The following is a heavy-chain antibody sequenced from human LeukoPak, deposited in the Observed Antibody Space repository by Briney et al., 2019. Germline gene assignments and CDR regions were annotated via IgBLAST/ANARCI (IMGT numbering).Heavy chain of an antibody. J-gene: IGHJ4*02. V-gene: IGHV1-18*01. CDR2: ISAYNGNT. CDR3: ARDRGLTVVGPAARYFDY. Sequence: ETSVKVYCKASGYTFTRYGISWVRQAPGQGLERMGWISAYNGNTNCAQKLQGRVTMTTDTSTSTAYMDLRSLRSDDTAVYYCARDRGLTVVGPAARYFDYWGQGTLVTVSS. D-gene: IGHD2-2*01. CDR1: GYTFTRYG.